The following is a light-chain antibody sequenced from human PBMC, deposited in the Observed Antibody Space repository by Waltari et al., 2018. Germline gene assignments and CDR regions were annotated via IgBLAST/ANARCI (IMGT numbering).Light chain of an antibody. V-gene: IGKV3D-15*01. J-gene: IGKJ4*01. Sequence: EVAMTQSPATLPVSPGERATLSCRASQSIATDLAWYQHKPGQAPRLLIYHASTRATAIPTRFRGSGSGTDFTLTISGLQSEDSAVYYCQQYNRWPPLTFGGGTKVEI. CDR2: HAS. CDR1: QSIATD. CDR3: QQYNRWPPLT.